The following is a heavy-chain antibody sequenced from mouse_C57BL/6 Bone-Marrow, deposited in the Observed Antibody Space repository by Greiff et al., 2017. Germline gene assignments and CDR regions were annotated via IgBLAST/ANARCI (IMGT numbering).Heavy chain of an antibody. CDR2: ISYDGSN. J-gene: IGHJ2*01. V-gene: IGHV3-6*01. CDR3: ARGDSLTWYFDY. Sequence: DVKLQESGPGLVKPSQSLSLTCSVTGYSITSGYYWNWIRQFPGNKLEWMGYISYDGSNNYNPSLKNRISITRDTSKNQFFLKLNSVTTEDTATYYCARGDSLTWYFDYWGQGTTLTVSS. D-gene: IGHD4-1*01. CDR1: GYSITSGYY.